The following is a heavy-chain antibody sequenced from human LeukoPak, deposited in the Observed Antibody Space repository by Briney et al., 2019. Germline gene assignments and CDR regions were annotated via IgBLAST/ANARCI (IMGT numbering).Heavy chain of an antibody. Sequence: GGSLRLSCAASGFIFSSYSMHWVRQAPGKGLEWVSVIYSGGSTYYADSVKGRFTISRDNAKNSLYLQMNSLRAEDTAVYYCAELGITMIGGVWGKGTTVTISS. V-gene: IGHV3-NL1*01. CDR3: AELGITMIGGV. CDR1: GFIFSSYS. D-gene: IGHD3-10*02. J-gene: IGHJ6*04. CDR2: IYSGGST.